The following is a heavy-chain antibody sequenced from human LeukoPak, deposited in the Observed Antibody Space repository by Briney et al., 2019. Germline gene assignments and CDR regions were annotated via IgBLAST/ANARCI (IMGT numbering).Heavy chain of an antibody. V-gene: IGHV3-73*01. J-gene: IGHJ5*02. CDR2: IRSKANSYAT. D-gene: IGHD3-22*01. CDR3: TRRAKDDSSGYYST. CDR1: GFTFSGSA. Sequence: PGGSLRLSCAASGFTFSGSAMHWIRQASGKGLEWVGRIRSKANSYATAYAASVKGRFTISRVESKNTAYLQMNSLKTEDTAVYYCTRRAKDDSSGYYSTWGQGTLVTVSS.